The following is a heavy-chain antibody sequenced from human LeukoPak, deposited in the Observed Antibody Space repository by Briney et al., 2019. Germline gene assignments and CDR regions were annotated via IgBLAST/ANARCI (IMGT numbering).Heavy chain of an antibody. V-gene: IGHV1-18*01. CDR3: ARDKVIASAGTPNWFDP. CDR2: ISAYDGNT. D-gene: IGHD6-13*01. J-gene: IGHJ5*02. CDR1: GYIFNKFV. Sequence: GASVKVSCKASGYIFNKFVISWVRQAPGQGLEWVGWISAYDGNTEYAQNFQGRVTMTTDTSTSTAYMDLRSLRSDDTAVYYCARDKVIASAGTPNWFDPWGQGTLVTVSS.